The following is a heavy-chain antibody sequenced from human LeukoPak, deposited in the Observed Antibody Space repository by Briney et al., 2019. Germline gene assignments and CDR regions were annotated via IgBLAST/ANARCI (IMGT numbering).Heavy chain of an antibody. CDR3: ARHGYYPGPQFDP. D-gene: IGHD5-18*01. CDR2: VYYRGSP. J-gene: IGHJ5*02. Sequence: SETLSLTCTVSGGSISSRTYYWGWIRQSPGKGLEWIGSVYYRGSPHHNVALKSRVNVSVDTSKNQFFLKLTSVTAADTAVYYCARHGYYPGPQFDPWGQGTLVTVSS. CDR1: GGSISSRTYY. V-gene: IGHV4-39*01.